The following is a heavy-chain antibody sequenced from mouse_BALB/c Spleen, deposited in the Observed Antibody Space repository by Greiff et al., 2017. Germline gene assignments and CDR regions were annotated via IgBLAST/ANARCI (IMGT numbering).Heavy chain of an antibody. CDR2: IWAGGST. V-gene: IGHV2-9*02. CDR3: ARERGKLTTGVEAWFAY. CDR1: GFSLTSYG. J-gene: IGHJ3*01. Sequence: VQVVESGPGLVAPSQSLSITCTVSGFSLTSYGVHWVRQPPGKGLEWLGVIWAGGSTNYNSALMSRLSISKDNSKSQVFLKMNSLQTDDTAMYYCARERGKLTTGVEAWFAYWGQGTLVTVSA. D-gene: IGHD1-1*01.